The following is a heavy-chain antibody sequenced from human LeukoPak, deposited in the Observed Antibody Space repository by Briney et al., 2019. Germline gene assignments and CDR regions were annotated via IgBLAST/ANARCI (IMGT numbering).Heavy chain of an antibody. J-gene: IGHJ3*02. V-gene: IGHV3-15*01. CDR3: TNYDSSDAFDI. CDR1: GLTFSNAW. D-gene: IGHD3-16*01. Sequence: PGGSLRLSCAASGLTFSNAWMSWVRQAPGKGLEWVGRIKSKTDGGTTDYAAPVKGRFTISRDDSKNTLYLQMKSLKPEDTAVYYCTNYDSSDAFDIWGQGTMVTVSS. CDR2: IKSKTDGGTT.